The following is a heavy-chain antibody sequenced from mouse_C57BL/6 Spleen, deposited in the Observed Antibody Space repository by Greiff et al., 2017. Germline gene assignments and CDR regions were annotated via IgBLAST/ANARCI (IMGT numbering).Heavy chain of an antibody. CDR1: GYTFTSYW. D-gene: IGHD1-1*01. CDR3: ARSLYYYGPNYYAMDY. CDR2: IDPNSGGT. J-gene: IGHJ4*01. Sequence: QVQLQQPGAELVQPGASVKLSCKASGYTFTSYWMHWVKQRPGRGLEWIGRIDPNSGGTKYNEKFKSKATLTVDKPSSTAYMQLSSLTSEDSAVYYCARSLYYYGPNYYAMDYWGQGTSVTVSS. V-gene: IGHV1-72*01.